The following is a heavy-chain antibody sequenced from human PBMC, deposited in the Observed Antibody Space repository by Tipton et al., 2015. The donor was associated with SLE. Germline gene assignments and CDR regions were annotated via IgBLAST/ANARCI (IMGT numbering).Heavy chain of an antibody. CDR3: ARQGGMTGTTLPFDI. J-gene: IGHJ3*02. D-gene: IGHD1-7*01. CDR2: MYSSGRS. CDR1: GGSFSSSLYY. V-gene: IGHV4-39*07. Sequence: LRLSCNVSGGSFSSSLYYWGWIRQPPGKGLEWIGSMYSSGRSYYNPSLKNRITMSIDTSKKQFSLKLSSVTAADTAVYYCARQGGMTGTTLPFDIWGQGTMVTVSS.